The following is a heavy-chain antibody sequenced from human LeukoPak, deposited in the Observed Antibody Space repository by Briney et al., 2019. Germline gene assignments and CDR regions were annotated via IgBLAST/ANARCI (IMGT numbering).Heavy chain of an antibody. J-gene: IGHJ4*02. CDR3: ARVRDRSGYFYDFDY. D-gene: IGHD3-22*01. Sequence: SETLSLTCTVSGASINSYYWSWIRQPPGTGLEWIGYIHYSGSTNYNPSLKSRVTISVDTSKNQFSLKLSSVTVADTAVYYCARVRDRSGYFYDFDYWGQGTLVTVSS. CDR2: IHYSGST. V-gene: IGHV4-59*01. CDR1: GASINSYY.